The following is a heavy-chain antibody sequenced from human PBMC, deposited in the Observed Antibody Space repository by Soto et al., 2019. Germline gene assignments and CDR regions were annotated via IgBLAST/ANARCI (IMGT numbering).Heavy chain of an antibody. Sequence: PGGSLRLSCAASGFTFSSYAMHWVRQAPGKGLEWVAVISYDGSNKYYADSVKGRFTISRDNSKNTLYLQMNSLRAEDTAVYYCARARSIVVVTGGGGVSFDSWGQGT. J-gene: IGHJ4*02. D-gene: IGHD2-21*02. CDR1: GFTFSSYA. CDR2: ISYDGSNK. V-gene: IGHV3-30-3*01. CDR3: ARARSIVVVTGGGGVSFDS.